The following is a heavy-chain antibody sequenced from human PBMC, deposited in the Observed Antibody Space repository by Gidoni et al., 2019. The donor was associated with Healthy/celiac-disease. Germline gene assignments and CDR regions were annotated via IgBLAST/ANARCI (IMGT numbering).Heavy chain of an antibody. J-gene: IGHJ4*02. D-gene: IGHD6-13*01. CDR2: IYYSGST. CDR3: ARLGIAAAGYFDY. V-gene: IGHV4-39*01. CDR1: GGSIRSSSYY. Sequence: QLQLQESGPGLVKPSETLSLTCTVSGGSIRSSSYYWGWIRQPPGKGLEWIGSIYYSGSTYYNPSLKSRVTISVDTSKNQFSLKLSSVTAADTAVYYCARLGIAAAGYFDYWGQGTLVTVSS.